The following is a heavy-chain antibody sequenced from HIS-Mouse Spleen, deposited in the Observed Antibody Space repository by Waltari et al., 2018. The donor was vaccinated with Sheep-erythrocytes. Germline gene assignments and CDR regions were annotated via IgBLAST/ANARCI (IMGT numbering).Heavy chain of an antibody. J-gene: IGHJ4*02. CDR2: INHSGRP. CDR1: GGSFSGYY. D-gene: IGHD3-9*01. Sequence: QVQLQQWGAGLLKPSETLSLTCAVYGGSFSGYYWSWIRQPPGQGLEWIGEINHSGRPNSNPSLKSRVTISVDTSKNQFSLKLSSVTAADTAVYYCARGGRRTGFDYWGQGTLVTVSS. V-gene: IGHV4-34*01. CDR3: ARGGRRTGFDY.